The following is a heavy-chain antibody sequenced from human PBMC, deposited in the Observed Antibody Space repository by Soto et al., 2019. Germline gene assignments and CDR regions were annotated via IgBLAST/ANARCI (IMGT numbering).Heavy chain of an antibody. CDR2: ISGGGGAT. J-gene: IGHJ4*02. V-gene: IGHV3-23*01. CDR3: AKDYYDSRGYSLY. CDR1: GFTFTNYA. D-gene: IGHD3-22*01. Sequence: GVSLSLSCAASGFTFTNYAMSWVRQAPGKGLEWVSAISGGGGATYYADSVKGRFTISRDNSKSTLYLQMNSLRAEDTAVYYCAKDYYDSRGYSLYWGQGTLVTVSS.